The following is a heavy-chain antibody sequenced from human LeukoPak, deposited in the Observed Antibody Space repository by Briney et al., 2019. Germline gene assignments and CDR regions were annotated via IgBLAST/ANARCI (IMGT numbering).Heavy chain of an antibody. Sequence: SETLSLTCTVSGGSISNYYWSWIRQPPGKGLEWIGCIYYSGSTNYNPSLKSRVTVSVDTSKNQFSLKLSSVTAADTAVYYCARQYSSSSFWDWFDPWGQGSLVTVSS. D-gene: IGHD6-13*01. CDR2: IYYSGST. CDR3: ARQYSSSSFWDWFDP. V-gene: IGHV4-59*08. J-gene: IGHJ5*02. CDR1: GGSISNYY.